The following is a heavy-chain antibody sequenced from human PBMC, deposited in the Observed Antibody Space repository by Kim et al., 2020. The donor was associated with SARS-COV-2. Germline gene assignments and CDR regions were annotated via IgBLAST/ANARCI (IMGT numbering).Heavy chain of an antibody. Sequence: GGSLRLSCAAAGFTFRSYAMNWVRLAPGKGLEWVSALSGSGSDRHYADSVKGRFTIHRDNFKNTVFLDMTRLRAEDTAVYYCAKDMGDIVVVVSAIMDS. CDR1: GFTFRSYA. CDR3: AKDMGDIVVVVSAIMDS. CDR2: LSGSGSDR. V-gene: IGHV3-23*01. D-gene: IGHD2-15*01. J-gene: IGHJ5*01.